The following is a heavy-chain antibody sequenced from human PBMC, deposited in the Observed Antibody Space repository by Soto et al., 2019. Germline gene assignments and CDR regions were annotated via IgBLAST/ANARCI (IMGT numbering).Heavy chain of an antibody. CDR1: GGSISISSYY. J-gene: IGHJ1*01. V-gene: IGHV4-39*01. Sequence: SETLSLTCSVSGGSISISSYYWGWVRQPPGKGLEWIASMYYSGGAYYNPSLKSRATISVDKSKNQFSLKLTSATAADTAVYYCARLDRFLEYFNHWGQGTLVTVSS. D-gene: IGHD3-3*01. CDR2: MYYSGGA. CDR3: ARLDRFLEYFNH.